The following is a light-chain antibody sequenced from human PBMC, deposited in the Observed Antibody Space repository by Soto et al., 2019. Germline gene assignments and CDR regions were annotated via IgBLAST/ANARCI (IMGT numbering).Light chain of an antibody. CDR2: AVS. J-gene: IGKJ1*01. CDR1: QSISNF. CDR3: QQSYSTAKT. V-gene: IGKV1-39*01. Sequence: DIQMTQSPSSLSASVGDRVTITCRASQSISNFLNWYQQMPGKAPKLLIYAVSNLESGVPSRFSGSGSGTDFPLTISSLQREDFATYYCQQSYSTAKTFGQGNKVEIK.